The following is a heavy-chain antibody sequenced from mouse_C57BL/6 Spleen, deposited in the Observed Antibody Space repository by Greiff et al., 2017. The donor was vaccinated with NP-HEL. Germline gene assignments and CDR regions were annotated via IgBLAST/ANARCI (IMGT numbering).Heavy chain of an antibody. D-gene: IGHD2-3*01. CDR3: AKNLEGYDGYYWYFDV. Sequence: QVQLQQSGPGLVQPSQSLSITCTVSGFSLTSYGVHWVRQSPGKGLEWLGVIWRGGSTDYNAAFMSRLSITKDNSKSQVFFKMNSLQADDTAIYYGAKNLEGYDGYYWYFDVWGTGTTVTVSS. CDR1: GFSLTSYG. V-gene: IGHV2-5*01. J-gene: IGHJ1*03. CDR2: IWRGGST.